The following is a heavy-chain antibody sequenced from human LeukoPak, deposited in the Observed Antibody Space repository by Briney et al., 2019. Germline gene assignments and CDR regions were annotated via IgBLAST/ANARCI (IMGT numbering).Heavy chain of an antibody. J-gene: IGHJ4*02. D-gene: IGHD6-13*01. CDR1: GVSISSYY. V-gene: IGHV4-59*01. CDR2: IYHSGST. CDR3: ARNLIPEQLVVNF. Sequence: SETLSLTCTVSGVSISSYYWSWIRQPPGKGLEWIGYIYHSGSTNYNPSLKSRVTISVDTSKNQFSLKLSSVTPEDTAVYYCARNLIPEQLVVNFWGQGTLVTVSS.